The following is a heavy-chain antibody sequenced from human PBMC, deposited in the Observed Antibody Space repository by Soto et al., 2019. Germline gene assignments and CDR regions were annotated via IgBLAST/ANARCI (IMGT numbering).Heavy chain of an antibody. J-gene: IGHJ4*02. CDR1: GFTFSSYS. D-gene: IGHD6-13*01. CDR3: ARDASSEYSSSWYY. Sequence: PGGSLRLSCAASGFTFSSYSMNWVRQAPGKGLEWVSSISSSSSYIYYADSVKGRFTISRDNAKNSLYLQMNSLRAEDTAVYYCARDASSEYSSSWYYWGQGTLVTVSS. V-gene: IGHV3-21*01. CDR2: ISSSSSYI.